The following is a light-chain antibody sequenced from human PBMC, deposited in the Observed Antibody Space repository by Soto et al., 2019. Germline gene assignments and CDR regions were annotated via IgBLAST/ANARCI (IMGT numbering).Light chain of an antibody. Sequence: QSALTQPASVSGSPGQSITISCTGTSSDIGAYNYVSWYQQHPGKAPKLMIYDVNIRPSGVSNRFSGSKSGNTASLTTSGLQAEDEADYYCTSWTTSTTMIFGGGTKLTVL. CDR1: SSDIGAYNY. V-gene: IGLV2-14*03. J-gene: IGLJ2*01. CDR2: DVN. CDR3: TSWTTSTTMI.